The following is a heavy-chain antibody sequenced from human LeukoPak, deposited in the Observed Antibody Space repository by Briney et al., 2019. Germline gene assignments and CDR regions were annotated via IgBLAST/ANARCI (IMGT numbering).Heavy chain of an antibody. V-gene: IGHV4-59*01. Sequence: SETLSLTCTVSGGSISSYYWSWIRQPPGKGLEWIGYIYYSGSTNYNPSLKSRVTISVDTSKNQFSLKLSSVTAADTAVYYCARDLAGGPPGAFDIWGQGTMVTVSS. CDR2: IYYSGST. D-gene: IGHD7-27*01. CDR3: ARDLAGGPPGAFDI. CDR1: GGSISSYY. J-gene: IGHJ3*02.